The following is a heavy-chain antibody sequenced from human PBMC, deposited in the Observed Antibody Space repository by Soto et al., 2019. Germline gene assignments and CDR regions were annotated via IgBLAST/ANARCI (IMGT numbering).Heavy chain of an antibody. CDR1: GFTFSSYG. Sequence: GGSLRLSCAASGFTFSSYGMHWVRQVPGKGLEWVAVISYDGSNKYYADSVKGRFTISRDNSKNTLYLQMNSLRAEDTAVYYCAKSFNYYYYYMDVWGKGTTVTVSS. CDR3: AKSFNYYYYYMDV. J-gene: IGHJ6*03. CDR2: ISYDGSNK. V-gene: IGHV3-30*18.